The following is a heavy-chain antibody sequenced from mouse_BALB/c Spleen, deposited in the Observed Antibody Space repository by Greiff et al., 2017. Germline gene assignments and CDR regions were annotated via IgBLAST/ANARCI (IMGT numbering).Heavy chain of an antibody. CDR2: ISSGGGNT. V-gene: IGHV5-9*03. CDR3: AREGITTVVAPNYYAMDY. Sequence: EVQRVESGGGLVKPGGSLKLSCAASGFTFSSYTMSWVRQTPEKRLEWVATISSGGGNTYYPDSVKGRFTISRDNAKNNLYLQMSSLRSEDTALYYCAREGITTVVAPNYYAMDYWGQGTSVTVSS. CDR1: GFTFSSYT. D-gene: IGHD1-1*01. J-gene: IGHJ4*01.